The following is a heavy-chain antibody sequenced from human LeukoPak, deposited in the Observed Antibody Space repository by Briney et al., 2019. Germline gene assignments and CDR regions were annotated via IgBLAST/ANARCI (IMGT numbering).Heavy chain of an antibody. J-gene: IGHJ6*03. V-gene: IGHV3-48*03. CDR1: GFTFSSYE. CDR2: ISSSGSTI. D-gene: IGHD5-18*01. CDR3: ARPGYSYGYYYYYYMDV. Sequence: PGGSLRLSCAASGFTFSSYEMNWVRQAPGKGLEWVSYISSSGSTIYYADSVKGRFTISRDNAKNSLYLQMNSLRAEDTAVYYCARPGYSYGYYYYYYMDVWGKGTTVTVSS.